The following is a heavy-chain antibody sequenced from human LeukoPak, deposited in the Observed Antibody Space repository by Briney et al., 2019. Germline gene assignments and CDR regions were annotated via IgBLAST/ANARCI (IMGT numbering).Heavy chain of an antibody. CDR2: MKGTGET. J-gene: IGHJ4*02. CDR1: GLSFSSFA. V-gene: IGHV3-23*01. CDR3: ARASWVSTADAVR. D-gene: IGHD3-16*01. Sequence: GGSLRLSCAASGLSFSSFAMSWVRQAPARGLDWLSSMKGTGETIYADSVRGRCTLFRDGSRNTVYIQLNTLRVEDTAVYYCARASWVSTADAVRWGQGTVVTVSS.